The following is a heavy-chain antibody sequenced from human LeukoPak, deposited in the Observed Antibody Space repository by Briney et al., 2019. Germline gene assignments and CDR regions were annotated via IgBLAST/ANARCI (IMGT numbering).Heavy chain of an antibody. CDR1: GFTFSDYY. CDR2: ISSSGTTI. J-gene: IGHJ4*02. Sequence: GGSLRLSCAASGFTFSDYYMSWIRQAPGKGLEWVSYISSSGTTIYYADSVKGRFTISRDNAKNSLYLQMNSLRAEDTALYYCAKDQAVAGTGTTFFDYWGQGTLVTVSS. D-gene: IGHD6-19*01. V-gene: IGHV3-11*01. CDR3: AKDQAVAGTGTTFFDY.